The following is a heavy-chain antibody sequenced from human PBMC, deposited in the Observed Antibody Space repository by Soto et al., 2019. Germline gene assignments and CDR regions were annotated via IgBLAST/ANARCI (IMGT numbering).Heavy chain of an antibody. J-gene: IGHJ4*02. CDR2: IYYSGST. D-gene: IGHD1-1*01. CDR3: ARCNWDFDY. Sequence: SETLSLTCTVSGGSLSSGAYYWSWIRQHPGKGLEWIGYIYYSGSTYYNPSLESRVTLSVDTSTKQFSLKVSSVTAADTAVYYCARCNWDFDYWGQGTLVTVSS. CDR1: GGSLSSGAYY. V-gene: IGHV4-31*03.